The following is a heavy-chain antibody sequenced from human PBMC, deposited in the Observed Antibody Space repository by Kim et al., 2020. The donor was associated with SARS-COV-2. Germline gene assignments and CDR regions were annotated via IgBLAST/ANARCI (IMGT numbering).Heavy chain of an antibody. D-gene: IGHD2-21*01. V-gene: IGHV1-2*06. Sequence: ASVKVSCKASGYTFTGYYMHWVRQAPGQWLEWMGRINPNSGGTNYAQKFQGRVTMTRDTSISTAYMELSRLRSDDTAVYYCARVREHIGFDYWGQGTLVTVSS. CDR2: INPNSGGT. J-gene: IGHJ4*02. CDR1: GYTFTGYY. CDR3: ARVREHIGFDY.